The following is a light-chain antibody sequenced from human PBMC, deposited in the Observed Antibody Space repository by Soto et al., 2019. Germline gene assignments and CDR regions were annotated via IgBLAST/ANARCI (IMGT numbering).Light chain of an antibody. CDR1: QSVSSSY. J-gene: IGKJ2*01. Sequence: EIVLTQSPGTLSFSPGERATLSCRASQSVSSSYLAWYQQKPGQAPRLLIYGASSRATGIPVRFSGSGSGTDFTLTISRLEPEDYAVYYCQQYGSSPPMYTFGQGTKLEIK. V-gene: IGKV3-20*01. CDR2: GAS. CDR3: QQYGSSPPMYT.